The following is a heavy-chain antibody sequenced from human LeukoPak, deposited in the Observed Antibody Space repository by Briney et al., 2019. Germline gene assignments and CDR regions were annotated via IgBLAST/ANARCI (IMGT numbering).Heavy chain of an antibody. J-gene: IGHJ4*02. CDR2: ISYDGSNK. D-gene: IGHD3-3*01. Sequence: GRSLRLSCAASGFTFSSYAMHWVRQAPGKGLEWVAVISYDGSNKYYADSVKGRFTISRDNSKNTLYLQMNSLRAEDTAAYYCASCYDFWSGYYTNLGDYWGQGTLVTVSS. CDR1: GFTFSSYA. CDR3: ASCYDFWSGYYTNLGDY. V-gene: IGHV3-30-3*01.